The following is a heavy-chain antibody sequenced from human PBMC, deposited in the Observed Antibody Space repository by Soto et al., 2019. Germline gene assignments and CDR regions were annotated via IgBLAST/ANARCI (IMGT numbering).Heavy chain of an antibody. V-gene: IGHV1-24*01. CDR1: GYTLTELS. J-gene: IGHJ3*01. D-gene: IGHD3-22*01. CDR3: ARDRRFYDSGSYDIANDAFDV. CDR2: FDPEDGEK. Sequence: ASAKVSCKVSGYTLTELSMHWVRQAPGKGLEWMGGFDPEDGEKIYAHKFQGRVTMTEDTSTDTAYMELSSLRSEDTAVYYCARDRRFYDSGSYDIANDAFDVWGQGTMVTVSS.